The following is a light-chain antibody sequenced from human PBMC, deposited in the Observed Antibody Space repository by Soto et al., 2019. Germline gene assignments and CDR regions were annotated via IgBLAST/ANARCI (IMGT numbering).Light chain of an antibody. CDR2: AAS. CDR3: QQSDSTSWT. Sequence: DIPMTQSPSSLSPSVGDRVTITCRASQSIAIYLNWYQQKPGKAPKLLIYAASNLQSGVPSRFSGSGSGTDFTLTISSLQPEDFANYYCQQSDSTSWTFGQGTKVEIK. J-gene: IGKJ1*01. V-gene: IGKV1-39*01. CDR1: QSIAIY.